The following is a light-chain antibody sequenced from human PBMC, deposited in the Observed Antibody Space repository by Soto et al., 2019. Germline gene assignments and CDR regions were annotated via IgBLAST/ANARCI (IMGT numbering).Light chain of an antibody. V-gene: IGLV1-51*01. J-gene: IGLJ3*02. Sequence: QSVLTQPPSVSAAPGQNVTISCSGSSSNIGDNSVSWYQQLPGTAPKLVIYDNDKRPSGIPDRFSGSKSGTSATLGITGLQTGDEADYFCGTWDTSLSPYGVFGGGTKLTVL. CDR3: GTWDTSLSPYGV. CDR2: DND. CDR1: SSNIGDNS.